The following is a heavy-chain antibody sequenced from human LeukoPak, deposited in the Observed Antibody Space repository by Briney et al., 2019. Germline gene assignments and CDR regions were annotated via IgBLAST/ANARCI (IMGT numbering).Heavy chain of an antibody. J-gene: IGHJ4*02. CDR2: IKQDGSEK. CDR3: ARAGDLRYDFWSGYYTEYFDY. CDR1: GFTFNNYA. D-gene: IGHD3-3*01. V-gene: IGHV3-7*01. Sequence: HPGGSLRLSCAASGFTFNNYAMSWVCQAPGKGLEWVANIKQDGSEKYYVDSVKGRFTISRDNAKNSLYLQMNSLRAEDTAVYYCARAGDLRYDFWSGYYTEYFDYWGQGTLVTVSS.